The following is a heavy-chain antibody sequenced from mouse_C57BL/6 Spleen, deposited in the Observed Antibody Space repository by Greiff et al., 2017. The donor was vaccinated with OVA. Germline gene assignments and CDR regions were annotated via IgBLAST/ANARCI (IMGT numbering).Heavy chain of an antibody. CDR2: IDPSDSYT. J-gene: IGHJ3*01. D-gene: IGHD1-1*01. CDR3: ARRSYYYGSSPFAY. V-gene: IGHV1-50*01. Sequence: VQLQQPGAELVKPGASVKLSCKASGYTFTSYWMQWVKQRPGQGLEWIGEIDPSDSYTNYNQKFKGKATLTVDTSSSTAYMQLSSLTSEDSAVYYCARRSYYYGSSPFAYWGQGTLVTVSA. CDR1: GYTFTSYW.